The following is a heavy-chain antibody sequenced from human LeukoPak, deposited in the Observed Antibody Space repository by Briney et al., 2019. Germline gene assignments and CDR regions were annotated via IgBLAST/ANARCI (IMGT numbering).Heavy chain of an antibody. CDR3: ARERSNFEY. CDR2: ISSSVSRT. CDR1: GFTLSGSD. Sequence: GGSLRLSCAASGFTLSGSDMSWVRQAPGGGLRWVSSISSSVSRTFYADSVKGRFTISRDNSKNTLYLQMNNLRAEDTAVYYCARERSNFEYWGQGTLVTVSS. V-gene: IGHV3-23*05. J-gene: IGHJ4*02. D-gene: IGHD5-24*01.